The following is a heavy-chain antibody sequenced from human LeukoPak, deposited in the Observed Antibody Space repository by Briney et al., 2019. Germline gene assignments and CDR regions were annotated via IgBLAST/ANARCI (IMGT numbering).Heavy chain of an antibody. V-gene: IGHV1-18*01. Sequence: ASVKVSCKASGYTFTSYGISWVRQAPGQGLEWMGWISAYNGNTNYAQKLQGRVTMTTDTSTSTAHMELRSLRSDDTAVYYCAREQPITMVRGVIIEANWFDPWGQGTLVTVSS. CDR3: AREQPITMVRGVIIEANWFDP. J-gene: IGHJ5*02. D-gene: IGHD3-10*01. CDR1: GYTFTSYG. CDR2: ISAYNGNT.